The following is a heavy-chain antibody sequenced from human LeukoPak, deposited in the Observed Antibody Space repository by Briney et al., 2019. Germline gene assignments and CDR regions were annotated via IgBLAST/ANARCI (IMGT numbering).Heavy chain of an antibody. CDR2: INWNGGNT. V-gene: IGHV3-20*04. CDR1: GFTFDDYG. J-gene: IGHJ4*02. CDR3: ARHLWLSGNDY. Sequence: GGSLRLSCAASGFTFDDYGMSWVRQAPGKGLEWVSGINWNGGNTGYADSLKGRFTISRDNAKNSLYLQMNSLRAEDTAVYYCARHLWLSGNDYWGQGTLVTVSS. D-gene: IGHD5-18*01.